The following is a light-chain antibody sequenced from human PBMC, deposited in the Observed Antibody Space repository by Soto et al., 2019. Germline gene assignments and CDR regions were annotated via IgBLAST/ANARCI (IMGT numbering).Light chain of an antibody. CDR3: QQRRT. CDR1: QSVSNS. Sequence: EIVLTQSPVTLSLSPGETATLSCRASQSVSNSLAWYQQKPGQAPRLLIDDTSNRATGIPARFSGSVSGTDFTRTISSLEPGDFAIYYCQQRRTFGPGTRVEVK. V-gene: IGKV3-11*01. CDR2: DTS. J-gene: IGKJ3*01.